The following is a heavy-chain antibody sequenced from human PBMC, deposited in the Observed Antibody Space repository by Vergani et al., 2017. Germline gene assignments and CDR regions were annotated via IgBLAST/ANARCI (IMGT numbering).Heavy chain of an antibody. J-gene: IGHJ6*03. CDR2: ISGPGLST. CDR3: ARDVWDCSGISCFLRAGEFYYMDV. Sequence: EVHLLESGGGLVQSGGSLRLSCAASGFTFSNSAVSWVRQAPGRGLALVSSISGPGLSTYYADSVKGRFSTSRDNSKNTVFLQMHSLRAEDTAIYYCARDVWDCSGISCFLRAGEFYYMDVWGQGTTVTVSS. V-gene: IGHV3-23*01. CDR1: GFTFSNSA. D-gene: IGHD3-16*01.